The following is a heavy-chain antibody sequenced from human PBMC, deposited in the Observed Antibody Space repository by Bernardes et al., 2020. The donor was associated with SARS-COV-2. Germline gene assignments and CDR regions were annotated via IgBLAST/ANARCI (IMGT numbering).Heavy chain of an antibody. CDR2: FDPEDGET. J-gene: IGHJ5*02. V-gene: IGHV1-24*01. CDR1: GYTLTELS. D-gene: IGHD1-20*01. Sequence: ASVKVSCKVSGYTLTELSMHWVRQAPGKGLEWMGGFDPEDGETIYAQKFQGRVTMTEDTSTDTAYMELSSLRSEDTAVYYCATWPPITGTTGGWFDPWGQGTLVTVSS. CDR3: ATWPPITGTTGGWFDP.